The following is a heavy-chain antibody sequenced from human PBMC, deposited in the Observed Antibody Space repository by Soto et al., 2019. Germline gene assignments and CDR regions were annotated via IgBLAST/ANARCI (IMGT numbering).Heavy chain of an antibody. CDR2: IYASGTT. V-gene: IGHV4-4*07. CDR3: ARESRSELGTVEY. Sequence: QVRLQESGPGLVKPSETLSLTCTVSGASISNYYWSWIRQPAGKGLECLGRIYASGTTTYNPSLRSRVSMSVDTSKNQLSLNLNSVTAADKAVYYCARESRSELGTVEYWGQGTLVTVSS. D-gene: IGHD1-1*01. J-gene: IGHJ4*02. CDR1: GASISNYY.